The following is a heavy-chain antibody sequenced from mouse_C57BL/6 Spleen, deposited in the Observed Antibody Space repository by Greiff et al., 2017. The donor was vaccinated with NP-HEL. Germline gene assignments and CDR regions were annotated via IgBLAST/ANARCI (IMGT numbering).Heavy chain of an antibody. CDR3: AFYYYGSSYHFDY. D-gene: IGHD1-1*01. J-gene: IGHJ2*01. Sequence: QVQLQQPGAELVRPGASVKLSCKASGYTFTSYWMHWVKPRPGQGLEWIGMIHPNSGSTNSNEKFKSKATLTVDKSSSTAYMQLSSLTSEDSAVYYCAFYYYGSSYHFDYWGQGTTLTVSS. CDR2: IHPNSGST. CDR1: GYTFTSYW. V-gene: IGHV1-64*01.